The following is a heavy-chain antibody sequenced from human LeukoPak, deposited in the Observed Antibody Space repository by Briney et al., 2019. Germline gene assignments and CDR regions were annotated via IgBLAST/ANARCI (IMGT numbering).Heavy chain of an antibody. Sequence: KLSGPTLVHPTRPLTLTCTFSEFSRRTGGGGVDWIRQPPGKALGSLAVIFWEDDDRYIPSLKSRLTITKDTSKNQVVLTMTNMDPVDTATYYCAHRPGWRDYFDYWGQGTLVTVSS. D-gene: IGHD3-3*01. CDR3: AHRPGWRDYFDY. CDR1: EFSRRTGGGG. J-gene: IGHJ4*02. V-gene: IGHV2-5*02. CDR2: IFWEDDD.